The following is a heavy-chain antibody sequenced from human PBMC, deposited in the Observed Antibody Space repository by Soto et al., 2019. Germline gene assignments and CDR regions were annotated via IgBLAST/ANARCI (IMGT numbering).Heavy chain of an antibody. Sequence: QVQLVQSGAEVKKPGSSVKVSCKASGGTFSSYTISWVRQAPGQGLEWMGRIIPILGIANYAQKFQGRVTITXXKXTXXAYMELSSLRSEDTAVYSCATGPLGYGGSSSPFDPWGQGTLVTVSS. D-gene: IGHD2-15*01. CDR1: GGTFSSYT. J-gene: IGHJ5*02. CDR2: IIPILGIA. V-gene: IGHV1-69*02. CDR3: ATGPLGYGGSSSPFDP.